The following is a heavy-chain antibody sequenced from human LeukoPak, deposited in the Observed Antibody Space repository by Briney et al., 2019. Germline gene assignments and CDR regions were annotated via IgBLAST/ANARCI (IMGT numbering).Heavy chain of an antibody. V-gene: IGHV4-34*01. CDR2: INHSGST. CDR3: ATHPTTVVKYYFDY. J-gene: IGHJ4*02. CDR1: GGSFSGYY. Sequence: SETLSLTCAVYGGSFSGYYWSWIRQPPGKGLEWLGEINHSGSTNYNPSLKSRVTISVDTSKNQFSLKMSSVTAADTAVYYCATHPTTVVKYYFDYWGQGTLVTVSS. D-gene: IGHD4-23*01.